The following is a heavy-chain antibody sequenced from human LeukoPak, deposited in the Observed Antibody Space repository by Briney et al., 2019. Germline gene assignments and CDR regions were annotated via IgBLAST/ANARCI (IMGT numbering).Heavy chain of an antibody. CDR1: GFTFNSYS. CDR3: ARARSGIGSIAALGY. Sequence: PGGSLRLSCAASGFTFNSYSMNWVRQTPGKGLEWVSSISSSSGYINYADSVKGRFTVSRDNAKNSLYLQMNSLRAEDTAVYYCARARSGIGSIAALGYWGQGTLVTVSS. D-gene: IGHD6-6*01. V-gene: IGHV3-21*01. J-gene: IGHJ4*02. CDR2: ISSSSGYI.